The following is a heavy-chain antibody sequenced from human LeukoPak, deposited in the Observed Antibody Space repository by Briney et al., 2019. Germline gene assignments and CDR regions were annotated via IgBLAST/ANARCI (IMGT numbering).Heavy chain of an antibody. CDR3: ASHGSEYSSSWYYFQH. J-gene: IGHJ1*01. CDR1: GYTFTGYY. D-gene: IGHD6-13*01. CDR2: INPKSGGT. V-gene: IGHV1-2*02. Sequence: GASVKVSCKASGYTFTGYYMHWVRQAPGQGPEWMGWINPKSGGTNYAQQFQGRVTMTRDTSISTAYIEVNRLISDDTAVYYCASHGSEYSSSWYYFQHWGQGTLVTVSS.